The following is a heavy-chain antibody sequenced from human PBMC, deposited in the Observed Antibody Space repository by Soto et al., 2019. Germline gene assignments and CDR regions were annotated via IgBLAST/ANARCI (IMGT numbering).Heavy chain of an antibody. CDR2: ISYDGSNK. Sequence: QVQLVESGGGVVQPGRSLRLSCAASGFTFSSYAMHWVRQAPGKGLEWVAVISYDGSNKYYADSVKGRFTISRDNSKNPRDLQMNSLRPEDMAVYYCARDTGAPVYRGWFDPWGQGNLVTVAS. CDR3: ARDTGAPVYRGWFDP. V-gene: IGHV3-30-3*01. CDR1: GFTFSSYA. J-gene: IGHJ5*02. D-gene: IGHD1-26*01.